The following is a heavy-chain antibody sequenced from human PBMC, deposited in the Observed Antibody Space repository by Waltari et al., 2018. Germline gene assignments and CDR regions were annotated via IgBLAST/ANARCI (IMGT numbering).Heavy chain of an antibody. CDR2: INSDGSST. V-gene: IGHV3-74*01. J-gene: IGHJ3*02. Sequence: EVQLVESGGGLVQPGGSLRLSCAASGFTFSSYWMPWVRQAPGKGRVWVSRINSDGSSTSYADSVKGRFTISRDNAKNTLYLQMNSLRAEDTAVYYCARVMGYSYGFAFDIWGQGTMVTVSS. CDR3: ARVMGYSYGFAFDI. CDR1: GFTFSSYW. D-gene: IGHD5-18*01.